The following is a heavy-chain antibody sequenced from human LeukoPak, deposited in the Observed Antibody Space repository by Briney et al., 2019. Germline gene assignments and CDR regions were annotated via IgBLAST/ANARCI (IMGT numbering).Heavy chain of an antibody. Sequence: SETLSLTCAVYGGSFSGYYWSWIRQPPGKGLEWIGEINHSGSTNYNPSLKSRVTISVDTSKNQFSLKLSSVTAADTAVYYCARGSTYYYGSGSYYNDYWGQGTLVTVSS. V-gene: IGHV4-34*01. CDR3: ARGSTYYYGSGSYYNDY. CDR1: GGSFSGYY. D-gene: IGHD3-10*01. CDR2: INHSGST. J-gene: IGHJ4*02.